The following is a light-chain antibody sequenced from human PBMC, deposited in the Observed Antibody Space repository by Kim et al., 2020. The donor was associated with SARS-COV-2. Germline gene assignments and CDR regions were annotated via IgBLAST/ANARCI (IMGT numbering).Light chain of an antibody. CDR1: KLEDKY. CDR2: QDS. Sequence: SYELTQPPSVSVSPGQTASITCSGDKLEDKYACWYQQKPGQSPVLVIYQDSKPPSGIPGRFSGSSSWNTATLTISGTQAMDEADYYCQAWDSSTCVFGTGTKVTVL. CDR3: QAWDSSTCV. J-gene: IGLJ1*01. V-gene: IGLV3-1*01.